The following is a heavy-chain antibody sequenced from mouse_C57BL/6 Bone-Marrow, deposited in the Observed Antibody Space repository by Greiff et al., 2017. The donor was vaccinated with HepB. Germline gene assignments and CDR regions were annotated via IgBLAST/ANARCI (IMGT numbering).Heavy chain of an antibody. Sequence: VQLKESGAELAKPGASVKLSCKASGYTFTSYWMHWVKQRPGQGLEWIGYINPSSGYTKYNQKFKDKATLTADKSSSTAYMQLSSLTYEDSAVYYCARWLITTVVAPDYWGQGTTLTVSS. V-gene: IGHV1-7*01. D-gene: IGHD1-1*01. CDR2: INPSSGYT. CDR1: GYTFTSYW. CDR3: ARWLITTVVAPDY. J-gene: IGHJ2*01.